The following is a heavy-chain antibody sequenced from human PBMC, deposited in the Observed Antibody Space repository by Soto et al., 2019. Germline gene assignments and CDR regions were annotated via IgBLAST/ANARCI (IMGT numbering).Heavy chain of an antibody. J-gene: IGHJ6*02. Sequence: ASVKVSCKASGGTFSSYAISWVRQAPGQGLEWMGGIIPIFGTANYAQKFQGRVTITADESTSTAYMELSSLRSEDTAVYYCAREDYYGSGSARYYYGMDVWGQGTTVTRLL. D-gene: IGHD3-10*01. CDR2: IIPIFGTA. CDR3: AREDYYGSGSARYYYGMDV. V-gene: IGHV1-69*13. CDR1: GGTFSSYA.